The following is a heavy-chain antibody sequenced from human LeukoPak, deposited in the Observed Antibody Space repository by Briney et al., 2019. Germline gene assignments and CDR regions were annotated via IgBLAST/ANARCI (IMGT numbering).Heavy chain of an antibody. D-gene: IGHD5-12*01. CDR1: GFVFSDYW. J-gene: IGHJ4*02. Sequence: PGGSLRLSCTASGFVFSDYWMSWVRQPPGKGLEWLANINQDGSQTSYVDSVRGRFTVSRDNAKNSLYLQMSSLRADDTALYYCARDSTPRYSGYDWVFWGRGTLVTVSS. V-gene: IGHV3-7*01. CDR3: ARDSTPRYSGYDWVF. CDR2: INQDGSQT.